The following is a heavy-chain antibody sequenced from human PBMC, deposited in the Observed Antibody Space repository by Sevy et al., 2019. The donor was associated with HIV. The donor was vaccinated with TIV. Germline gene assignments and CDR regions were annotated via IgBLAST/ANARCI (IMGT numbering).Heavy chain of an antibody. V-gene: IGHV3-23*01. D-gene: IGHD6-19*01. CDR1: GFSFSNYA. CDR2: ISGSGGCT. J-gene: IGHJ1*01. CDR3: AKGRWGSSGLTGFFQH. Sequence: GGSLRLSCAASGFSFSNYAMSWVRRAPGKGLEWVSTISGSGGCTYYADSVKDRFTISRDNSKNTLFLQMNGLRAEDTAVYYCAKGRWGSSGLTGFFQHWGQGTLVTVSS.